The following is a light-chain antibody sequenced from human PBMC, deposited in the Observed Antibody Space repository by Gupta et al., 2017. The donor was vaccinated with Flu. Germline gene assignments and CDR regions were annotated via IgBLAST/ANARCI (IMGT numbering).Light chain of an antibody. CDR2: GAF. V-gene: IGKV3-15*01. CDR3: QQYNDWPIT. CDR1: QSISSN. Sequence: GERVTLSCRASQSISSNLAWYQQKPGQAPRVLIYGAFTRATGIPARVRGSGSGTEYTLTISSLQAEDFAVYYFQQYNDWPITFGQGTKVEIK. J-gene: IGKJ1*01.